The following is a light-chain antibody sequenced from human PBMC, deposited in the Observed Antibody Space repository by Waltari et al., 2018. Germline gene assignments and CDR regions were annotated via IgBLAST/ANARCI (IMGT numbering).Light chain of an antibody. J-gene: IGKJ4*01. CDR2: AAS. V-gene: IGKV1-39*01. CDR1: QSISSY. CDR3: QQSYSTPPDT. Sequence: DIQMTQSPSSLSASVGDRVTITCRASQSISSYLNWYQQKPGKAPKVLIYAASSLQSGVPSRFSGSGSGTDFTLTISSLQPEDFATYYCQQSYSTPPDTFGGGTKVEIK.